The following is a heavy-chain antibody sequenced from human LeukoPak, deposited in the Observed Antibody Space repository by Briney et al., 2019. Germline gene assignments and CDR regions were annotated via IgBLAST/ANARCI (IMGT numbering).Heavy chain of an antibody. CDR3: ARDRDDYVWGRNYYFDY. Sequence: GGSLRLSCAASGFTFDDYGMSWVRHAPGKGLEWVSGINWNGGSTGYADSVKGRFTISRDNAKNSLYLQMNSLRAEDTALYYCARDRDDYVWGRNYYFDYWGQGTLVTVSS. J-gene: IGHJ4*02. D-gene: IGHD3-16*01. V-gene: IGHV3-20*04. CDR2: INWNGGST. CDR1: GFTFDDYG.